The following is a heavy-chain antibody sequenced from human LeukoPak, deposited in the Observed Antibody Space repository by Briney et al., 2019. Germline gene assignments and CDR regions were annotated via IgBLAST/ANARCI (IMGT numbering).Heavy chain of an antibody. D-gene: IGHD6-13*01. CDR2: ISGYSGNT. V-gene: IGHV1-18*01. J-gene: IGHJ4*02. Sequence: ASVKVSCKASGGTFSSYAISWVRQAPGQGLEWVGWISGYSGNTAYGQKFQGRVTMTTDTSTNTAYMEVRSLRSDDTAVYYCVRDPDSSSRWDYWGQGTLVTVSS. CDR1: GGTFSSYA. CDR3: VRDPDSSSRWDY.